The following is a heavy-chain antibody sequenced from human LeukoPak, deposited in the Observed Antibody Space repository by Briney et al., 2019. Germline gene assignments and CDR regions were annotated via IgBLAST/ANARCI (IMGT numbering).Heavy chain of an antibody. V-gene: IGHV1-69*04. CDR2: ITPILGIA. CDR1: GGTFSSYA. Sequence: GSSVKVSCKASGGTFSSYAISWVRQAPGQGLEWMGRITPILGIANYAQKFQGRVTITADKSTSTAYMELSSLRSEDTAVYYCARDGGPDYDFWSRSTPFDYWGQGTLVTVSS. D-gene: IGHD3-3*01. J-gene: IGHJ4*02. CDR3: ARDGGPDYDFWSRSTPFDY.